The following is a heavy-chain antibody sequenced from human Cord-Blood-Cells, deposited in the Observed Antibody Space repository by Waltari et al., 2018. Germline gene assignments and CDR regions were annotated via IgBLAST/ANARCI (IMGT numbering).Heavy chain of an antibody. CDR1: GFTFSNAW. CDR3: TTDPTDFWSGYYNWFDP. V-gene: IGHV3-15*01. D-gene: IGHD3-3*01. CDR2: IKSKTDGGTT. J-gene: IGHJ5*02. Sequence: EVQLVESGGGLVKPGGSLRLSRAASGFTFSNAWMSWVRQAPGKGLEWVGRIKSKTDGGTTDYAAPVKGRFTISRDDSKHTLYLQMNSLKTEDTAVYYCTTDPTDFWSGYYNWFDPWGQGTLVTVSS.